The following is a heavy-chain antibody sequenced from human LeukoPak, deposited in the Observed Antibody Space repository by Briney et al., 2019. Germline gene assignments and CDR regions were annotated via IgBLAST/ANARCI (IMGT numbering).Heavy chain of an antibody. D-gene: IGHD6-13*01. CDR1: GYTFTSYD. CDR2: MNPNSGNT. J-gene: IGHJ1*01. V-gene: IGHV1-8*01. Sequence: ASVKVSCKASGYTFTSYDINWVRQATGQGLEWMGWMNPNSGNTGYAQKFQGRVTMTRNTSISTAYMELSSLRSEDTAVYYCARWEQQLVNEYLQHWGQGTLVTVSS. CDR3: ARWEQQLVNEYLQH.